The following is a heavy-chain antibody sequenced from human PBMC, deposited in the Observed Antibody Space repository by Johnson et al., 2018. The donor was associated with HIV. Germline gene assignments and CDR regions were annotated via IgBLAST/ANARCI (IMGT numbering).Heavy chain of an antibody. J-gene: IGHJ3*02. CDR1: GFTVSNNY. CDR2: INWNGGST. CDR3: ARPHIVVVTAGYAFDI. V-gene: IGHV3-66*02. Sequence: VQLVESGGGLVQPGGSLRLSCAASGFTVSNNYMSWVRQAPGKGLEWVSGINWNGGSTGYADSVKGRFTISRDNSKNTLYLQMNSLRAEDTAVYYCARPHIVVVTAGYAFDIWGQGTMVIVSS. D-gene: IGHD2-21*02.